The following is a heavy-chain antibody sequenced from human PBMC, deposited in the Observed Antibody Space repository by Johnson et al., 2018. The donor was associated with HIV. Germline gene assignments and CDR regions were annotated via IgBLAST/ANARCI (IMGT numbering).Heavy chain of an antibody. CDR2: IYYDGSNK. Sequence: QVQLVESGGGVVQPGRSLRLSCAASGFTFSSYGMHWVRQAPGKGLEWVAVIYYDGSNKYYADSVKGRFTISRDNSKNTLYLQMNSRRAEDTAVYYCAKVVGSGATGDAFDIWGQGTMVTVSS. J-gene: IGHJ3*02. D-gene: IGHD1-26*01. CDR3: AKVVGSGATGDAFDI. CDR1: GFTFSSYG. V-gene: IGHV3-30*18.